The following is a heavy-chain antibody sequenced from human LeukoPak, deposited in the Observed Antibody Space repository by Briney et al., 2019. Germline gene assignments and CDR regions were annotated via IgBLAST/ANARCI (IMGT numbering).Heavy chain of an antibody. CDR2: MNPNSGNT. Sequence: ASVKVSCKASGYTFTSHDINWVRQATGQGLEWMGWMNPNSGNTGYAQKFQGRVTMTRNTSISTAYMELSSLRSEDTAVYYCAREYYDILTGSVSDYWGQGTLVAVSS. J-gene: IGHJ4*02. V-gene: IGHV1-8*01. CDR1: GYTFTSHD. D-gene: IGHD3-9*01. CDR3: AREYYDILTGSVSDY.